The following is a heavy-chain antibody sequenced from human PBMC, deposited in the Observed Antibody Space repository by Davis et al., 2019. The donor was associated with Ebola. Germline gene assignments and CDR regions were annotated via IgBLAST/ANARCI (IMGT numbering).Heavy chain of an antibody. CDR1: GSMSRYY. CDR2: IYYSGST. CDR3: ARGRHLSVSPFAY. V-gene: IGHV4-59*01. Sequence: PSETLSLTCTVSGSMSRYYWSWIRPTPGKGLEWIGYIYYSGSTNYNPSFKSRVTVSLDASKSQSPLKLSSVTAADTAVYYCARGRHLSVSPFAYWGQGILVTVSP. D-gene: IGHD5/OR15-5a*01. J-gene: IGHJ4*02.